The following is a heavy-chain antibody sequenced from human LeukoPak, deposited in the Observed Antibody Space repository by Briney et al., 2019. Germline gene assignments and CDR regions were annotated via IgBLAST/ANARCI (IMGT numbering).Heavy chain of an antibody. CDR2: IKQDGSEK. D-gene: IGHD3-9*01. J-gene: IGHJ4*02. CDR1: GFTFSSYW. Sequence: GGSLRLSCAASGFTFSSYWMSWVRQAPGKGLEWVANIKQDGSEKYYVDSVKGRFTISRDNAKNSLYLQMNSLRAEDTAVYYCASGPRGYDILTGYLGGDYWGQGTLVTVSS. V-gene: IGHV3-7*01. CDR3: ASGPRGYDILTGYLGGDY.